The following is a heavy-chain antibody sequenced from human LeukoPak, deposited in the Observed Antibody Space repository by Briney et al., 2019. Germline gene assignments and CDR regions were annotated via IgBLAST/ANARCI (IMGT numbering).Heavy chain of an antibody. Sequence: SETLSLTCTVSGGSISSYYWSWTRQPPGKGLEWIGYIYYTGSTDYNPSLKSRVAISVDTSKNQFSLKLSSVTAADTAVYYCARGSKAAPGTFDYWGQGTLVTVSS. D-gene: IGHD6-13*01. J-gene: IGHJ4*02. V-gene: IGHV4-59*01. CDR3: ARGSKAAPGTFDY. CDR1: GGSISSYY. CDR2: IYYTGST.